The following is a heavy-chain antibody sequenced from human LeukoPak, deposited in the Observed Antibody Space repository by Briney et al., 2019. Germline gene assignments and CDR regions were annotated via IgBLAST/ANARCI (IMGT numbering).Heavy chain of an antibody. CDR3: ARTIAQYSNSWLYFYYGLDV. CDR2: ISGGSEDT. D-gene: IGHD6-13*01. CDR1: GFTFGSYA. V-gene: IGHV3-23*01. J-gene: IGHJ6*02. Sequence: GGSLRLSCTASGFTFGSYAMSWVRQAPGKGLEWVSSISGGSEDTYYADSVKGRFTISRDNSKSTLNLQLNSLRAEDTAVYYCARTIAQYSNSWLYFYYGLDVWAKGLRSPSP.